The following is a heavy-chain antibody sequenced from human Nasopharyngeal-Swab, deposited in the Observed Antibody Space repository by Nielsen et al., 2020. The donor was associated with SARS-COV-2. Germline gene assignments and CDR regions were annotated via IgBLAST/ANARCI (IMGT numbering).Heavy chain of an antibody. V-gene: IGHV3-30*18. CDR3: AKDTSGWYLDY. D-gene: IGHD6-19*01. CDR1: GFTFSSYG. Sequence: GESLKISCAASGFTFSSYGMHWVRQAPGKGLEWVAVISYDGSNKYYADYVKGRFTISRDNSKNTLYLQMNSLRAEDTAVYYCAKDTSGWYLDYWGQGTLVTVSS. J-gene: IGHJ4*02. CDR2: ISYDGSNK.